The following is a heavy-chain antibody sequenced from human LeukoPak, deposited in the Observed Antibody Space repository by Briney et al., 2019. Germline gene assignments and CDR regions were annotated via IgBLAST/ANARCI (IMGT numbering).Heavy chain of an antibody. V-gene: IGHV4-39*07. CDR3: ARDRIAVAGTAGMDV. Sequence: SETLSLTCTVSGGSISSYYWGWIRQPPGKGLEWIGSIYYSRSTYYNPSLKSRVTISVDTSKNQFSLKLSSVTAADTAVYYCARDRIAVAGTAGMDVWGKGTTVTVSS. J-gene: IGHJ6*04. CDR2: IYYSRST. CDR1: GGSISSYY. D-gene: IGHD6-19*01.